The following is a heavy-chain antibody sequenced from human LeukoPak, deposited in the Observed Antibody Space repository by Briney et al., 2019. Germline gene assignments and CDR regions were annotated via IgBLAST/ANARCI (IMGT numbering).Heavy chain of an antibody. CDR1: GGSISSYY. J-gene: IGHJ4*02. V-gene: IGHV4-59*01. D-gene: IGHD5/OR15-5a*01. CDR2: IYYSGST. CDR3: ARVFYDNIDY. Sequence: PSETLSLTCTVSGGSISSYYWSWIRQPPGEGLEWIGYIYYSGSTNYNPSLKSRVTISVDTSKNQFSLKLSSVTAADTAVYYCARVFYDNIDYWGQGTLVTVSS.